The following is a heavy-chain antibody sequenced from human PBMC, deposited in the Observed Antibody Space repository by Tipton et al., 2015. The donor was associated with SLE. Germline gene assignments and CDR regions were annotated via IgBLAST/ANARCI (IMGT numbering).Heavy chain of an antibody. V-gene: IGHV4-4*07. D-gene: IGHD1-14*01. J-gene: IGHJ3*02. CDR3: ASGPEGPFDI. Sequence: LRLSCTVSGGSISSYYWSWIRQPPGKGLEWIGRIYTSGRTNYNPSLKSRVTVSLDTSKNQFSLKLSSVTAADTAVYYCASGPEGPFDIWGQGTMVTVSS. CDR2: IYTSGRT. CDR1: GGSISSYY.